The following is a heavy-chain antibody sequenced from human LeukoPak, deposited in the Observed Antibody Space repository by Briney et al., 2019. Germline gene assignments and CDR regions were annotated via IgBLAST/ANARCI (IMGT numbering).Heavy chain of an antibody. CDR1: GYTFTSYY. D-gene: IGHD3-22*01. CDR3: ARDQWYYYDSSGYYYPNPFDY. V-gene: IGHV1-46*01. Sequence: ASVKVSCKASGYTFTSYYMHWVRQAPGQGLEWMGIINPSGASTSYAQKFQGRVTMTRDTSTSTVYMELSSLRSEDTAVYYCARDQWYYYDSSGYYYPNPFDYWGQGTLVTVSS. J-gene: IGHJ4*02. CDR2: INPSGAST.